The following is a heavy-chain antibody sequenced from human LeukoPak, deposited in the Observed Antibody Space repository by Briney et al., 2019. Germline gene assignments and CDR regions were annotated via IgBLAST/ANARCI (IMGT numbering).Heavy chain of an antibody. Sequence: SETLSLTCTVSGGSISSYYWSWIRQPPGKGLEWIGYIYYSGSTNYNPSLKSRVTISVDTSKNQFSLKLSSVTAADTAVYYCARESVPRGVALTFDPWGQGTLVTVSS. CDR1: GGSISSYY. CDR2: IYYSGST. V-gene: IGHV4-59*12. J-gene: IGHJ5*02. CDR3: ARESVPRGVALTFDP. D-gene: IGHD2-15*01.